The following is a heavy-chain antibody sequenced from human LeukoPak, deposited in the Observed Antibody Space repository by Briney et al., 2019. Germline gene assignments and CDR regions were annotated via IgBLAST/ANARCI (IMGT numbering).Heavy chain of an antibody. CDR2: INWNGGSI. CDR1: GFTFDDYG. D-gene: IGHD6-13*01. CDR3: AGAYAGTNSPYYYYYYGMDV. V-gene: IGHV3-20*01. Sequence: GGSLRLSCAASGFTFDDYGMSWVRQAPGKGLEWVSGINWNGGSIGYADSVKGRFTISRDNAKNSLYLQVNSLRAEDTALYHCAGAYAGTNSPYYYYYYGMDVWGQGTTVTVSS. J-gene: IGHJ6*02.